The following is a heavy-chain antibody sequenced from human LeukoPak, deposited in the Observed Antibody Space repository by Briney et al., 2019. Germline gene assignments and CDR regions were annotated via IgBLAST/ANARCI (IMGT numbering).Heavy chain of an antibody. Sequence: SETLSLTCTVSGGSISSSSYYWGWIRQPPGKGLEWIGEINHSGSTNYNPSLKSRVTISVDTSKNQFSLKLSSVTAADTAVYYCARSIAGPRRRYYYGSGSYNYYYYMDVWGKGTTVTISS. CDR2: INHSGST. CDR3: ARSIAGPRRRYYYGSGSYNYYYYMDV. V-gene: IGHV4-39*07. J-gene: IGHJ6*03. CDR1: GGSISSSSYY. D-gene: IGHD3-10*01.